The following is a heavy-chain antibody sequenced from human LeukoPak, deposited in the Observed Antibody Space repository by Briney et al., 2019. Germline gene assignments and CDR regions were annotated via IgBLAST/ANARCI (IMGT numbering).Heavy chain of an antibody. Sequence: PGGFLRLSCAASGFTFTTYWMHWVRQVPGKGLVWVARIKGDGSSTRHADSMKGRFTISRDNAKNTLYLQMNSLREDDSAVYYCVREGLECSGSSCQRAAFDYWGQGTLVTVSS. CDR1: GFTFTTYW. CDR3: VREGLECSGSSCQRAAFDY. V-gene: IGHV3-74*01. D-gene: IGHD2-2*01. J-gene: IGHJ4*02. CDR2: IKGDGSST.